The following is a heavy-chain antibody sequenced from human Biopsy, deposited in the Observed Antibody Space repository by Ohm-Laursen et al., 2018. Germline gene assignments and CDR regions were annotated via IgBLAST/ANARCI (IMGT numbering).Heavy chain of an antibody. J-gene: IGHJ6*02. V-gene: IGHV1-18*01. CDR2: ISGYNGNT. D-gene: IGHD3-10*01. CDR1: GYMFYSYG. Sequence: SVKVTCKASGYMFYSYGVSWVRLAPGQGPEWMGWISGYNGNTNYPQSLQGRVTLTTDASSSTAYMELRGLRSDDTAVYYCARDRHHAAGSYAGMDVWGQGTTVTVSS. CDR3: ARDRHHAAGSYAGMDV.